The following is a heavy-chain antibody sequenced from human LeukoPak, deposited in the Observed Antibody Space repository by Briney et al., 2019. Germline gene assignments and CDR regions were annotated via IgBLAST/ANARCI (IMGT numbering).Heavy chain of an antibody. CDR2: ITSTTTYT. D-gene: IGHD3-10*02. V-gene: IGHV3-21*01. CDR1: GFIFNTFG. CDR3: AKEELRRITMWGYMDV. J-gene: IGHJ6*03. Sequence: GGSLRLSCSASGFIFNTFGMNWVRQAPGKGLEWVSSITSTTTYTYYADSVKGRFTISRDNSKNTLYLQMNSLRAEDTAVYYCAKEELRRITMWGYMDVWGKGTTVTISS.